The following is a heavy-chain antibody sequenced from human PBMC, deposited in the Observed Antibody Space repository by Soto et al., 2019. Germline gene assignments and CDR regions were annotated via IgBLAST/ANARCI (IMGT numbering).Heavy chain of an antibody. CDR1: GFTFTSSA. D-gene: IGHD1-1*01. CDR2: IVVGSGNT. V-gene: IGHV1-58*01. J-gene: IGHJ6*02. Sequence: SVKVSCKASGFTFTSSAVQWVRQARGQRLEWIGWIVVGSGNTNYAQKFQERVTITRDMSTSTAYMELSSLRSEDTAVYYCAADPGAGTYYYYYGMDVWGQGTAVTVSS. CDR3: AADPGAGTYYYYYGMDV.